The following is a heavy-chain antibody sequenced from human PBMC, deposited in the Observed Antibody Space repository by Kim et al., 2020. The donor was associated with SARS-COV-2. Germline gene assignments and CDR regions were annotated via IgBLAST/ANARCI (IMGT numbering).Heavy chain of an antibody. CDR3: ARDLGDWFDP. CDR2: NT. Sequence: NTKYSQKFQGRVTITRETSASTAYMELSSLRSEDTAVYYCARDLGDWFDPWGQGTLVTVSS. D-gene: IGHD3-16*01. V-gene: IGHV1-3*01. J-gene: IGHJ5*02.